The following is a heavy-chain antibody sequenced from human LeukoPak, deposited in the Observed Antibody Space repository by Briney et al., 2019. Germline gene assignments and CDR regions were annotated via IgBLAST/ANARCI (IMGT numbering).Heavy chain of an antibody. CDR3: ARDVPYGDYAWFDP. CDR2: IYYIGSP. CDR1: GGSISTYY. V-gene: IGHV4-59*01. Sequence: SETLSLTCTVSGGSISTYYWSWIRQPPEKGLGWVGYIYYIGSPTYNPSLKSRLTIAVDTSKTQFSLKLSSVTTADTAVYYCARDVPYGDYAWFDPWGQGTLVTVSS. D-gene: IGHD4-17*01. J-gene: IGHJ5*02.